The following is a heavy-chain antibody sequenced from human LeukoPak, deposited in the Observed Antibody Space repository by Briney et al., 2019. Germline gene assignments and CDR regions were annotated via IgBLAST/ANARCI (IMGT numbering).Heavy chain of an antibody. Sequence: ASVKVSCKASGGTFSSYAISWVRQAPGQGLEWMGWINPNSGGTNYAQKFQGRVTMTRDTSISTAYMELSRLRSDDTAVYYCARARPTIVGATDYWGQGTLVTVSS. J-gene: IGHJ4*02. D-gene: IGHD1-26*01. CDR2: INPNSGGT. V-gene: IGHV1-2*02. CDR1: GGTFSSYA. CDR3: ARARPTIVGATDY.